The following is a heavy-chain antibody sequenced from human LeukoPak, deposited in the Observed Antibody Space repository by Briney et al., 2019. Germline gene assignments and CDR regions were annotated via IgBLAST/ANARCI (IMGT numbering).Heavy chain of an antibody. V-gene: IGHV3-30-3*01. CDR2: IAYDGSNK. CDR1: GFTFSSYS. CDR3: ARDGIWFGESGSMDV. Sequence: PGGSLRLSCAASGFTFSSYSMHWVRQAPGRWLEWVAVIAYDGSNKYYADSVKGRFTISRDNSKNTLYLQMNSLRAEDTAVYYCARDGIWFGESGSMDVWGQGTTVTVSS. D-gene: IGHD3-10*01. J-gene: IGHJ6*02.